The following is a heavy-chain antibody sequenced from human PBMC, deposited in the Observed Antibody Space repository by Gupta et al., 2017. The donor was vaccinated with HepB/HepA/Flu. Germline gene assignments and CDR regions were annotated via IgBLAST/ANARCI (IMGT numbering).Heavy chain of an antibody. Sequence: QVQLVQSGAEVKKPGASVKVSCKGSGYTFTGYYIQWVRQAPGQGLEWMGWINPNSGGTSYAQKFQGRVAMTWDTSITTAYMDLSGLTSDDTAVYYCARCFSPVGEFDFWGQGTLVTVSP. V-gene: IGHV1-2*02. J-gene: IGHJ4*02. CDR1: GYTFTGYY. D-gene: IGHD3-3*01. CDR2: INPNSGGT. CDR3: ARCFSPVGEFDF.